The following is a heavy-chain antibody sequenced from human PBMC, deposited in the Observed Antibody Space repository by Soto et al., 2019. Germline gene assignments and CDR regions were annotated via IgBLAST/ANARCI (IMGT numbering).Heavy chain of an antibody. D-gene: IGHD2-2*01. V-gene: IGHV4-31*03. CDR1: GYSMTSGGYY. CDR3: ATLLGSHQHYYFGIDV. Sequence: QMQLQESGPELVKPSQTLSLICTVSGYSMTSGGYYWSWIRHLPGKCLEWIGYIYYSGGTQFNPSVKSRVSMSVDTSKNQFSLRLSSVTAAYTAVYYCATLLGSHQHYYFGIDVWGQGTTVTVSS. J-gene: IGHJ6*02. CDR2: IYYSGGT.